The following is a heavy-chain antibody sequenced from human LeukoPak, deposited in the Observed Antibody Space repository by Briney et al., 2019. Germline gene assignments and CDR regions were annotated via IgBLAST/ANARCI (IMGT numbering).Heavy chain of an antibody. CDR3: ARRDCPNGVCNSLSRLDP. J-gene: IGHJ5*02. V-gene: IGHV1-2*02. D-gene: IGHD2-8*01. Sequence: ASVKVSCKASGYTFTDYDIHWVRQAPGQGLEWMGWINPNSGVTNYAQKFQDRVTMTRDTSISTAYMELSRLRSDETAVYYCARRDCPNGVCNSLSRLDPWGQGTLVTVSS. CDR2: INPNSGVT. CDR1: GYTFTDYD.